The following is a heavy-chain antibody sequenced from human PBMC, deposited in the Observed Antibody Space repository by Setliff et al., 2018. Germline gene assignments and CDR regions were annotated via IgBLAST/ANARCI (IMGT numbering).Heavy chain of an antibody. Sequence: SETLSLTCTVSGGSISPYFWSWIRQSPGKGLEWIGYIYHNGNTNFNPSLKTRVTMSVDTSKYQFALNLRSVTAADSAVYYCARDRTAYSYGLDVWGQGTTVTV. V-gene: IGHV4-59*01. D-gene: IGHD5-18*01. J-gene: IGHJ6*02. CDR2: IYHNGNT. CDR1: GGSISPYF. CDR3: ARDRTAYSYGLDV.